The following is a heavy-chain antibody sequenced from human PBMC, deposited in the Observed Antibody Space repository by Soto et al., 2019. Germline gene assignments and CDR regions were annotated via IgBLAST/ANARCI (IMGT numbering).Heavy chain of an antibody. V-gene: IGHV4-59*01. CDR1: GDSIRTYV. CDR2: VFNSGST. Sequence: PSETLSLTCTVSGDSIRTYVWGWIRQPPGKGLEWIGYVFNSGSTNSNPSLTSRVTILLDTSRNQISLRLSSVTAADTAVYYCARARSGYNIDALDIWGQGTMVTVSS. CDR3: ARARSGYNIDALDI. J-gene: IGHJ3*02. D-gene: IGHD5-12*01.